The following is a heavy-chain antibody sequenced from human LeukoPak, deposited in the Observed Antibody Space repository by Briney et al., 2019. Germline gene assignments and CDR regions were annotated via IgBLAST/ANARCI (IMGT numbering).Heavy chain of an antibody. J-gene: IGHJ6*03. V-gene: IGHV4-34*01. Sequence: SETLSLTCAVYGGSFSGYYWSWIRQPPGKGLGWIGEINHSGSTNYNPSLKSRVTISVDTSKNQFSLKLSSVTAADTAVYYCARGNITMVRGVITLYYYYYMDVWGKGTTVTVSS. CDR1: GGSFSGYY. D-gene: IGHD3-10*01. CDR2: INHSGST. CDR3: ARGNITMVRGVITLYYYYYMDV.